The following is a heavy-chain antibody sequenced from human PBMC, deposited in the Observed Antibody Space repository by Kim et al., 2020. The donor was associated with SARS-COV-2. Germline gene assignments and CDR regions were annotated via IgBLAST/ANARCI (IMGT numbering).Heavy chain of an antibody. D-gene: IGHD3-10*01. CDR3: ARDPGSGSYYTNWFDP. CDR1: GYTFTSYG. V-gene: IGHV1-18*01. Sequence: ASVKVSCKASGYTFTSYGISWVRQAPGQGLEWMGWISAYNGNTNYAQKLQGRVTMTTDTSTSTAYMELRSLRSDDTAVYYCARDPGSGSYYTNWFDPWGQGTLVTVSS. CDR2: ISAYNGNT. J-gene: IGHJ5*02.